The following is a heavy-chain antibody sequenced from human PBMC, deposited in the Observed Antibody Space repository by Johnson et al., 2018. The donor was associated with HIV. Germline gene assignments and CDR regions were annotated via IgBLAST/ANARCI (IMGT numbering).Heavy chain of an antibody. J-gene: IGHJ3*02. V-gene: IGHV3-7*02. CDR3: ARPIIGAFDI. CDR2: IKQDGSED. Sequence: VQLVESGGGLVQPGGSLRLSCGASGFTFSSNWMSWVRQAPGKGLEWVANIKQDGSEDYYVDSRKGRFVISRDNAQNLLFLQMSNLRAEDSAVYYCARPIIGAFDIWGQGTMITVSS. D-gene: IGHD3-10*01. CDR1: GFTFSSNW.